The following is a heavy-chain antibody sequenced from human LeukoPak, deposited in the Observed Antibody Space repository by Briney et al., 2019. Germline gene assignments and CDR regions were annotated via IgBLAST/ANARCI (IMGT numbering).Heavy chain of an antibody. CDR2: INHSGST. J-gene: IGHJ5*02. D-gene: IGHD2-2*01. V-gene: IGHV4-34*01. CDR1: GGSFSGYY. Sequence: KASETLSLTCAVYGGSFSGYYWSWIRQPPGKGLEWIGEINHSGSTNYNPSLKSRVTISVDTSKNQFSLKLSSVTAADTAVYYCARAGYCSSTSCYFRFDPWGQGTLVPVSS. CDR3: ARAGYCSSTSCYFRFDP.